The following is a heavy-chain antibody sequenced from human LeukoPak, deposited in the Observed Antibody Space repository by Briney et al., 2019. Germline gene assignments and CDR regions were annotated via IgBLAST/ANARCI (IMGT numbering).Heavy chain of an antibody. Sequence: SETLSLTCTVSGSSISSYYWSWIRQPPGKGLEWIGYIFYSGSTNFNPSFKSRVTISVDTSKNHFSLKLTSVTAADTAIYYCARSVMVPDAFDIWGQGTMVTVSS. CDR3: ARSVMVPDAFDI. J-gene: IGHJ3*02. CDR1: GSSISSYY. CDR2: IFYSGST. D-gene: IGHD4/OR15-4a*01. V-gene: IGHV4-59*01.